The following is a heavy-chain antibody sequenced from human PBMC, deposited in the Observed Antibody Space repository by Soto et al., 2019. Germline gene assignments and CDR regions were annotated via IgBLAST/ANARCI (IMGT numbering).Heavy chain of an antibody. CDR2: ISGSGGST. V-gene: IGHV3-23*01. D-gene: IGHD5-18*01. CDR1: GFTFSSYG. Sequence: VGSLGLSCAASGFTFSSYGMSWVRQAPGEGLEWVSGISGSGGSTYYADSVKGRFTISRDNSKNTLYLQMYSLRAEDTAVYYCAKTGPGSSYGYYFDSWGQGTLVTVSS. CDR3: AKTGPGSSYGYYFDS. J-gene: IGHJ4*02.